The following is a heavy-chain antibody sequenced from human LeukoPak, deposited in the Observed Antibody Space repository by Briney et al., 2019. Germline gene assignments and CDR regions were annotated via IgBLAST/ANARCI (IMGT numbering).Heavy chain of an antibody. Sequence: GESLRLSCAASGFTFSSYGMHWVRQAPGKGLEWVAFIRYDGSNKYYADSVKGRFTISRDNSKNTLYLQMNSLRAEDTAVYYCAKVSGYSYGYYMDVWGKGTTVTISS. CDR1: GFTFSSYG. D-gene: IGHD5-18*01. V-gene: IGHV3-30*02. CDR2: IRYDGSNK. CDR3: AKVSGYSYGYYMDV. J-gene: IGHJ6*03.